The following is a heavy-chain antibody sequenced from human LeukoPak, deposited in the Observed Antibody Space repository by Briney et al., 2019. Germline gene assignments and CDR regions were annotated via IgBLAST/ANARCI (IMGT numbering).Heavy chain of an antibody. D-gene: IGHD3-22*01. Sequence: GSLRLSCAASGSTVSSNYMSWVRQAPGKGLEWVSVIYSGGSTYYADSVKGRFTISRDNSKNTLYLQMNSLRAEDTAVYYCAIETPGYYYDCSGYRRFYYFDYWGQGTLVTVSS. CDR1: GSTVSSNY. J-gene: IGHJ4*02. CDR2: IYSGGST. CDR3: AIETPGYYYDCSGYRRFYYFDY. V-gene: IGHV3-66*01.